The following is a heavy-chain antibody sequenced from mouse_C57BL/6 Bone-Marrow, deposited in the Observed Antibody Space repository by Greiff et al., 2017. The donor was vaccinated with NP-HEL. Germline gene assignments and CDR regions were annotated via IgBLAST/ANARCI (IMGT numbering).Heavy chain of an antibody. CDR3: ARGGPLNY. V-gene: IGHV1-69*01. CDR1: GYTFTSYW. J-gene: IGHJ2*01. CDR2: IDPSDSYT. Sequence: QVQLKQPGAELVMPGASVKLSCKASGYTFTSYWMHWVKQRPGQGPEWIGEIDPSDSYTNYNQKFKGKSTLTVDKSSSTAYMQLSSLTSEDSAVYYCARGGPLNYWGQGTTLTVSS. D-gene: IGHD6-1*01.